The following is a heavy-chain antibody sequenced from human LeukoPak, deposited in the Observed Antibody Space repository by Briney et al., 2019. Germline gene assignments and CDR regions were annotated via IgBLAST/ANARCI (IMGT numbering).Heavy chain of an antibody. D-gene: IGHD3-3*01. J-gene: IGHJ4*02. CDR3: ARGTRAFDFPLY. Sequence: GGSLRLSCAASGFTFSDYNMMWVRQAPGKGPECISFISSRDTTINYADSVRGRCTISRNNAENSLYLQLNSLRVDDTAVYYCARGTRAFDFPLYWGRGTLVTRS. V-gene: IGHV3-48*01. CDR1: GFTFSDYN. CDR2: ISSRDTTI.